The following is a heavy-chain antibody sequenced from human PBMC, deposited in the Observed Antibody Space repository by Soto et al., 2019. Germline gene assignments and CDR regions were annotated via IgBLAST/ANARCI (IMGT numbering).Heavy chain of an antibody. V-gene: IGHV3-11*01. Sequence: PGGSLGLSCAASGFTFRDYDMSWIRQAPGKGLEWVSCISSSGTATYYADSVKGRFTISRDNSRNTLYLQMNSLRAEDTAVYYCAKGSIAARLYYYGMDVWGQGTTVTVSS. CDR1: GFTFRDYD. CDR3: AKGSIAARLYYYGMDV. D-gene: IGHD6-6*01. CDR2: ISSSGTAT. J-gene: IGHJ6*02.